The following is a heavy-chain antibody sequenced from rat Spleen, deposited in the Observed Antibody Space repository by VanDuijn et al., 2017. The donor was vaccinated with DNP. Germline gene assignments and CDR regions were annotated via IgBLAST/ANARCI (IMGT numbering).Heavy chain of an antibody. CDR2: INSAGST. J-gene: IGHJ2*01. D-gene: IGHD1-11*01. V-gene: IGHV3-3*01. Sequence: EVQLQESGPGLVKPSQSLSLTCSVTGYSISTSYRWNWIRKFPGNKLEWMGYINSAGSTHYNPSLKSRISITRDTSKNQFFLQVISVTPEDTATYYCARMHYGCDNWGQGVTVTVSS. CDR1: GYSISTSYR. CDR3: ARMHYGCDN.